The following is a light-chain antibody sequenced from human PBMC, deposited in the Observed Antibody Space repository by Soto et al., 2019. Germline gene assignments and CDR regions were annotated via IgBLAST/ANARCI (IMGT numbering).Light chain of an antibody. CDR2: GAS. V-gene: IGKV3-20*01. CDR1: QSVRNSY. CDR3: QQYGSSLTWT. J-gene: IGKJ1*01. Sequence: EIVLTQSPGTLSLSPGERATLSCRASQSVRNSYLAWYQQKPGQAPRLLMSGASSRSTGIPDRFSGNGSGTEFTLTISSLQSEDFAIYYCQQYGSSLTWTFGQGTKVDIK.